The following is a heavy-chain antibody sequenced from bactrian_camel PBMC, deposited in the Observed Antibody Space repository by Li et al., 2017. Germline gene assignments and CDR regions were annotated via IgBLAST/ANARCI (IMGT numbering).Heavy chain of an antibody. D-gene: IGHD4*01. CDR2: LKSDGTS. J-gene: IGHJ4*01. V-gene: IGHV3S55*01. CDR1: GFIFGSCD. Sequence: HVQLVESGGGSVQAGGSLKLSCTAPGFIFGSCDMFWFRQRPGEERELVARLKSDGTSTYADSVKGRFTFSLDDGKDTLFLQMNNLKIEDTGIYTCAAADCAGWYGDDDEPAPDNYWGQGTQVTVS. CDR3: AAADCAGWYGDDDEPAPDNY.